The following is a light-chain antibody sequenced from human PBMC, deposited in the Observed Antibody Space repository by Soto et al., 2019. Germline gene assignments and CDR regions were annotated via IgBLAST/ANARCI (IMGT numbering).Light chain of an antibody. CDR2: DAS. CDR3: QHCDNYWA. CDR1: RDIERR. Sequence: DIQMTQSPSTLSASLGDRVTITCRASRDIERRLAWYQQKPGKAPRLLIYDASTLKTGVPSRFRGGGSGTEFTLTISSLQPDDNATYYCQHCDNYWAFGQGTKVEVE. J-gene: IGKJ1*01. V-gene: IGKV1-5*01.